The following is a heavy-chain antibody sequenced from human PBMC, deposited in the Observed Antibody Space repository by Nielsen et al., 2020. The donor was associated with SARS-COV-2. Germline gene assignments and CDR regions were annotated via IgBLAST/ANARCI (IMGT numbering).Heavy chain of an antibody. Sequence: GESLKISCAASGFTFSSYSMNWVRQAPGKGLEWVSSISSSSYIYYADSVKGRFTISRDNAKNSLYLQMNSLRAEDTAVYYCAKGIGNWFDPWGQGTLVTVSS. CDR1: GFTFSSYS. V-gene: IGHV3-21*01. CDR3: AKGIGNWFDP. D-gene: IGHD3-10*01. CDR2: ISSSSYI. J-gene: IGHJ5*02.